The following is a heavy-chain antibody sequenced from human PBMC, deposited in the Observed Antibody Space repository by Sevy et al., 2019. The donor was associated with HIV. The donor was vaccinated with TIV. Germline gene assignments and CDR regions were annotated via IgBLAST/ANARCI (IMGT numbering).Heavy chain of an antibody. CDR3: AREGCTRPHDY. J-gene: IGHJ4*02. V-gene: IGHV3-23*01. CDR2: LSFGCGKI. CDR1: GLPFTDYF. D-gene: IGHD2-8*01. Sequence: GGSLRLSCAVSGLPFTDYFMGWVRQAPGKGLEWVSTLSFGCGKINYADSVKGRFIISRDDSKNTLYLQMNSLRAEDTAVYFCAREGCTRPHDYWGQGTLVTVSS.